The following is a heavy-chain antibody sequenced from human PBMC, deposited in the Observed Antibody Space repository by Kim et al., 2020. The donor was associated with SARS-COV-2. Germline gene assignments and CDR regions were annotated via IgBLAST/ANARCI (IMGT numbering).Heavy chain of an antibody. CDR3: ARGWRLAIVATTDEGYYFDY. Sequence: RVTISVDTSKNQFSLKLSSVTAADTAVYYCARGWRLAIVATTDEGYYFDYWGQGTLVTVSS. V-gene: IGHV4-34*01. D-gene: IGHD5-12*01. J-gene: IGHJ4*02.